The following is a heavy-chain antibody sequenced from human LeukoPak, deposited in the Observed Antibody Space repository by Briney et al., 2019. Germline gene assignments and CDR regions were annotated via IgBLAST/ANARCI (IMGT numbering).Heavy chain of an antibody. Sequence: PGGSLRLSCAAPGFAFNSYAMSWVRQAPRRGLEWVSSIGGSGGSTYYSDSVRGRFTMSRDKSKNTLYLQMNSLRAVDTAVYFCAKEGDSSGYYVIMCFFDYWGQGTLVTVSS. CDR3: AKEGDSSGYYVIMCFFDY. D-gene: IGHD6-19*01. J-gene: IGHJ4*02. CDR1: GFAFNSYA. V-gene: IGHV3-23*01. CDR2: IGGSGGST.